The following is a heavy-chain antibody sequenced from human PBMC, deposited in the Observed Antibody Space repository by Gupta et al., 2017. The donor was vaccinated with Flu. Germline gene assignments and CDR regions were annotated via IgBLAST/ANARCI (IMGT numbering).Heavy chain of an antibody. Sequence: KGMEWVANIKQDGSEKYYVDSVKGRFTISRDNAKNSLYLQMNSLRAEDTAVYYCARTGFYYDSSGYYYAFDIWGQGTMVTVSS. D-gene: IGHD3-22*01. J-gene: IGHJ3*02. CDR3: ARTGFYYDSSGYYYAFDI. CDR2: IKQDGSEK. V-gene: IGHV3-7*01.